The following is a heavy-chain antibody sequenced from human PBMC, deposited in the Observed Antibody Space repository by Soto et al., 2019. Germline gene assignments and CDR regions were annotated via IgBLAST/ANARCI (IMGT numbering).Heavy chain of an antibody. CDR2: INADKGDT. D-gene: IGHD5-12*01. J-gene: IGHJ5*02. V-gene: IGHV1-3*01. Sequence: QAQLVQSGAEVKKPGASVKVSCKASGYSFTDFAMHWVRLASGQRLEWMGWINADKGDTKYSPKFQGRVTITRDTSATTVYMELRSLISEDTAVYYCARGPLSGVATIWDYANWFDPWGQGSLVTVST. CDR1: GYSFTDFA. CDR3: ARGPLSGVATIWDYANWFDP.